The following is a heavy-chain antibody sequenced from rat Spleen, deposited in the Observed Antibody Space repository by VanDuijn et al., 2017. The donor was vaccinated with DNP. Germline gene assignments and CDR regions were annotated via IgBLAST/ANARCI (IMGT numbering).Heavy chain of an antibody. V-gene: IGHV5-25*01. CDR3: ARRGYPGITNYYAMDA. CDR2: ISTSGSRT. Sequence: EVQLVESGGGLVQPGRSLKLSCAASGFTFSNYYMAWVRQAPKKGLEWVATISTSGSRTYYPDSVKGRFTISRDNAKSSLYLQMNSLKSEDTATYYCARRGYPGITNYYAMDAWGQGTSVTVSS. CDR1: GFTFSNYY. J-gene: IGHJ4*01. D-gene: IGHD1-4*01.